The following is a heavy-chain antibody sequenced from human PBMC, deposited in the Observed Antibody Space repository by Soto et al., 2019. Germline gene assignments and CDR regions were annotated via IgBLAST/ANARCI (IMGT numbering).Heavy chain of an antibody. V-gene: IGHV3-30*18. CDR3: AKDLFGRPQYYFDY. CDR2: ISYDGSIK. CDR1: GYTFTSTW. D-gene: IGHD3-10*01. Sequence: SCKASGYTFTSTWMHWVRQAPGKWLEWGAVISYDGSIKSYADSAKGRFTISRDNSKNTLYLQMNSLRAEDTAVYYCAKDLFGRPQYYFDYWGQGTLVTVS. J-gene: IGHJ4*02.